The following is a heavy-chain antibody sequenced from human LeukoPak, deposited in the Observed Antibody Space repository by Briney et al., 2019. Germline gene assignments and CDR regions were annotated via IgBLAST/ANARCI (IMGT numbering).Heavy chain of an antibody. J-gene: IGHJ5*02. V-gene: IGHV1-18*01. Sequence: GASVKVSCKASGYTFTNYGISWVRQAPGQGLEWMGWISVYNGNTNYAQKLQGRVTMTTDTSTSTAYMELRSLRSDDTAVYYCARGGNYDSLCWGCSPTPENWFDPWGQGTLVTVSS. CDR3: ARGGNYDSLCWGCSPTPENWFDP. CDR2: ISVYNGNT. D-gene: IGHD3-22*01. CDR1: GYTFTNYG.